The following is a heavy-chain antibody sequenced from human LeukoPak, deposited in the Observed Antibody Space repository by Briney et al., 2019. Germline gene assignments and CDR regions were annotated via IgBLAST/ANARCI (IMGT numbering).Heavy chain of an antibody. V-gene: IGHV1-2*02. Sequence: GASVKVSCKASGYTFTGYYMHWVRQAPGQGLEWMGWINPNSGGTNYAQKFQGRVTMTRDTSISTAYMELSRLRSDDTAVYYCARGFTMVRGVIPSYYYYMDVWGKGTTVTISS. D-gene: IGHD3-10*01. CDR1: GYTFTGYY. J-gene: IGHJ6*03. CDR2: INPNSGGT. CDR3: ARGFTMVRGVIPSYYYYMDV.